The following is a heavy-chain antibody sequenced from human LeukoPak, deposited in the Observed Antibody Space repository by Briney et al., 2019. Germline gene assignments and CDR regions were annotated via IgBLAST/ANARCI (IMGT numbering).Heavy chain of an antibody. J-gene: IGHJ4*02. CDR3: ARELTYTGSHRNFDY. D-gene: IGHD1-26*01. CDR1: GGSIYSSRYY. V-gene: IGHV4-39*07. CDR2: IYFSGTT. Sequence: SETLSLTCTVSGGSIYSSRYYWGWVRQPPGKGLEWIGCIYFSGTTSYDPSLKSRVTISLDTSKNQFSLNVRSATAADTAVYFCARELTYTGSHRNFDYWGPGILVTVSS.